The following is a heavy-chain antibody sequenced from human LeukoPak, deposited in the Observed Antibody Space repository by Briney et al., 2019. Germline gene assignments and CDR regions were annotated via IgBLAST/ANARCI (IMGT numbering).Heavy chain of an antibody. D-gene: IGHD1-20*01. CDR1: GFTFSSYS. J-gene: IGHJ4*02. V-gene: IGHV3-21*04. Sequence: GGSLRLSCAASGFTFSSYSMNWVRQAPGKGLEWVSSISSSSSYIYYADSVEGRFTISRDNAKNSLYLQMNSLRAEDTAVYYCARDQLRNWSLGYWGQGTLVTVSS. CDR3: ARDQLRNWSLGY. CDR2: ISSSSSYI.